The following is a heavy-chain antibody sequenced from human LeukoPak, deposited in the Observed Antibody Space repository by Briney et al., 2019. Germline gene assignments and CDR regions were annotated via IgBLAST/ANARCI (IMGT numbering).Heavy chain of an antibody. CDR3: VTEVLVAFHY. D-gene: IGHD2-2*01. Sequence: GGSLRLSCASSGFTFSNYAMSWVRQAPGKGLEWVATISGSGATRNYADSVKGRFTISRDNSKNTLYLQINSLRAEDTALYYCVTEVLVAFHYWGQGTLVTVSS. V-gene: IGHV3-23*01. J-gene: IGHJ4*02. CDR1: GFTFSNYA. CDR2: ISGSGATR.